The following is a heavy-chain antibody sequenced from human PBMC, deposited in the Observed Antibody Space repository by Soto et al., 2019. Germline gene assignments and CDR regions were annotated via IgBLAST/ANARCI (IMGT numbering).Heavy chain of an antibody. J-gene: IGHJ5*02. V-gene: IGHV3-48*03. D-gene: IGHD5-18*01. Sequence: EVQLVESGGGLVQPGGSLRLSCAASGFIFSTYEMNWVRQAPGKGLEWLSYISTSDTTIYYADSVKGRFTISRDNAKNSLYLQMNSLRAEDMAVYYCARVRPGYSYGYPNWFDPWGQGTLVTVSS. CDR1: GFIFSTYE. CDR2: ISTSDTTI. CDR3: ARVRPGYSYGYPNWFDP.